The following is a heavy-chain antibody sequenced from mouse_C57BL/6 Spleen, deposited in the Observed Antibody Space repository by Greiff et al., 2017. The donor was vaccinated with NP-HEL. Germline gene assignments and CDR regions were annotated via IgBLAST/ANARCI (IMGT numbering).Heavy chain of an antibody. D-gene: IGHD2-4*01. CDR1: GYTFTSYW. CDR2: IDPSDSYT. CDR3: ARRGIYDYDGGYAMDY. V-gene: IGHV1-50*01. J-gene: IGHJ4*01. Sequence: QVQLQQSGPELVKPGASVKISCKASGYTFTSYWMQWVKQRPGQGLEWIGEIDPSDSYTNYNQKFKGKATLTVDTSSSTAYMQLSSLTSEDSAVYYCARRGIYDYDGGYAMDYWGQGTSVTVSS.